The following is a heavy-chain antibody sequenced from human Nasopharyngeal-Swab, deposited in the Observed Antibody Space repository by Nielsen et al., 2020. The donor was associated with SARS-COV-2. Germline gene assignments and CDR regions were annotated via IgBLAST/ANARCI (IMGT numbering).Heavy chain of an antibody. Sequence: SLKISCAASGFTFSSYWMHWVRQAPGKGLEWVSGISWNSGSIGYADSVKGRFTISRDNAKNSLYLQMNSLRAEDTALYYCATIAAAQFNYYGMDVWGQGTTVTVSS. CDR2: ISWNSGSI. V-gene: IGHV3-9*01. CDR3: ATIAAAQFNYYGMDV. CDR1: GFTFSSYW. J-gene: IGHJ6*02. D-gene: IGHD6-13*01.